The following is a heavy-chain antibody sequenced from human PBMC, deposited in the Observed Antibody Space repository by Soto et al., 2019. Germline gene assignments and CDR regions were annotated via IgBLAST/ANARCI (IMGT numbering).Heavy chain of an antibody. CDR2: IYYSGST. D-gene: IGHD2-21*01. CDR3: AREKDVVVRGPFDY. CDR1: GGSISSGDYY. Sequence: PSETLSLTCTVSGGSISSGDYYWSWIRQPPGKGLEWIGYIYYSGSTYYNPSLKSRVTISVDTFKNQFSLKLSSVTAADTAVYYCAREKDVVVRGPFDYWGQGTLVTVSS. V-gene: IGHV4-30-4*01. J-gene: IGHJ4*02.